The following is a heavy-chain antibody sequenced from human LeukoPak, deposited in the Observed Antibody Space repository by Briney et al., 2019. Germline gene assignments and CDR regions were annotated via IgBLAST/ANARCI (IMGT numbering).Heavy chain of an antibody. V-gene: IGHV4-59*01. J-gene: IGHJ6*02. CDR1: GGSINNYY. CDR3: ARVGESGQYLLRYLDYGMDV. Sequence: PSETLSLTCTVSGGSINNYYWSWIRQPPGKGLEWIGYIYYSGSTNYNPSLKSRVTISVDTSKNQFSLKLSSVTAADTAVYYCARVGESGQYLLRYLDYGMDVWGQGTTVTVSS. CDR2: IYYSGST. D-gene: IGHD3-9*01.